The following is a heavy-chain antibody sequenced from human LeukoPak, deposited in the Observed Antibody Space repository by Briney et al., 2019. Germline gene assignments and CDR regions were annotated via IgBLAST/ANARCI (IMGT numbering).Heavy chain of an antibody. D-gene: IGHD6-13*01. V-gene: IGHV4-61*02. CDR2: IYTSGST. CDR3: ARFAAAGSAPIDY. Sequence: SETLSLTCTVSGGSISSGSYYWSWIRQPAGKGLEWIGRIYTSGSTNYNPSLKSRVTISVDTSKNQFSLKLSSVTAADTAVYYCARFAAAGSAPIDYWGQGTLVTVSS. J-gene: IGHJ4*02. CDR1: GGSISSGSYY.